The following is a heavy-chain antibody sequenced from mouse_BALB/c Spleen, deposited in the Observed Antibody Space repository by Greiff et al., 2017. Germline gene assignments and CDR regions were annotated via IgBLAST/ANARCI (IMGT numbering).Heavy chain of an antibody. D-gene: IGHD2-14*01. V-gene: IGHV3-1*02. J-gene: IGHJ4*01. CDR3: ASIGRREAMDY. Sequence: DVKLQESGPDLVKPSQSLSLTCTVTGYSITSGYSWHWIRQFPGNKLEWMGYIHYSGSTNYNPSLKSRISITRDTSKNQFFLQLNSVTTEDTATYYCASIGRREAMDYWGQGTSVTVSS. CDR2: IHYSGST. CDR1: GYSITSGYS.